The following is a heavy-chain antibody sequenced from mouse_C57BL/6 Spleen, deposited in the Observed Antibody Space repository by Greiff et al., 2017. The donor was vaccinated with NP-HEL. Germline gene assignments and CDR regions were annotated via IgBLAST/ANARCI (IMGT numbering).Heavy chain of an antibody. Sequence: VQLQQSGPELVKPGDSVKISCKASGYSFTGYFMNWVMQSHGKSLEWIGRINPYNGDTFYNQKFKGKATLTVDKSSSTAHMELRSLTSEDSAVYYCARWGTTVVAEDYFDYWGQGTTLTVSS. D-gene: IGHD1-1*01. J-gene: IGHJ2*01. CDR2: INPYNGDT. CDR1: GYSFTGYF. V-gene: IGHV1-20*01. CDR3: ARWGTTVVAEDYFDY.